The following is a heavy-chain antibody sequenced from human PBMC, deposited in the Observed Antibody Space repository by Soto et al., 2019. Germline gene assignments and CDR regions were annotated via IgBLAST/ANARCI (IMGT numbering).Heavy chain of an antibody. CDR2: IGTSGDT. J-gene: IGHJ3*02. Sequence: GGSLRLSCAASGFTFSSHDMHWVRQATGKGLEWVSAIGTSGDTYYSDSVKGRFTISRENAKNSLYLQMNSLRAEDTAVYYCARESWVPGYSSFWYSDALDIWGQGTMVTVSS. CDR1: GFTFSSHD. CDR3: ARESWVPGYSSFWYSDALDI. V-gene: IGHV3-13*01. D-gene: IGHD6-13*01.